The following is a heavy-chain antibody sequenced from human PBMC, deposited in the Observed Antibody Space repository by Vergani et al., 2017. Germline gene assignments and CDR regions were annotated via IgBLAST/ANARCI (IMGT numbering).Heavy chain of an antibody. CDR2: IIPILGIA. J-gene: IGHJ4*02. Sequence: QVQLVQSGAEVKKPGSSVKVSCKASGGTFSSYTISWVRQAPGQGLEWMGRIIPILGIANYAQKFQGRVTITADKSTSTAYMGLSSLRSEDTAVYYCASPAVDTAMVPDGIFGCWGQGTLVTVSS. CDR3: ASPAVDTAMVPDGIFGC. D-gene: IGHD5-18*01. CDR1: GGTFSSYT. V-gene: IGHV1-69*02.